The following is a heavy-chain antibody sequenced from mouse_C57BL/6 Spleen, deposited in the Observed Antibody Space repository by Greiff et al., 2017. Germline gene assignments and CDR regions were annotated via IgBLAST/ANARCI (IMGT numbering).Heavy chain of an antibody. J-gene: IGHJ1*03. CDR3: AMNCDGNYCYFDV. V-gene: IGHV1-82*01. CDR1: GYAFSSSW. D-gene: IGHD4-1*01. CDR2: IYPGDGDT. Sequence: VQLQQSGPELVKPGASVKLSCKASGYAFSSSWMNWVKQRPGQGLEWIGRIYPGDGDTNYNEKFKGKATLTADKSSSTAYMQLSCLTSEDSAVYSCAMNCDGNYCYFDVWGTGTTVTVSS.